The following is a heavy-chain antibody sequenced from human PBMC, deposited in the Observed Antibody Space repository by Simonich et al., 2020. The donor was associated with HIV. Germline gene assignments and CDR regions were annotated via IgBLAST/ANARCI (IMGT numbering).Heavy chain of an antibody. CDR2: ISIDGSNK. CDR3: ARDGYSNYYYYFYMDV. V-gene: IGHV3-30*07. D-gene: IGHD4-4*01. CDR1: GFTFSSYA. Sequence: QVQLVESGGGVVQPGRSLRLSCAASGFTFSSYAMHWVRQAQGKGLEGWAVISIDGSNKYYADSVKGRFTISRDNSKNTLYLQMSSLRAEDTAVYYCARDGYSNYYYYFYMDVWGKGTTVTVSS. J-gene: IGHJ6*03.